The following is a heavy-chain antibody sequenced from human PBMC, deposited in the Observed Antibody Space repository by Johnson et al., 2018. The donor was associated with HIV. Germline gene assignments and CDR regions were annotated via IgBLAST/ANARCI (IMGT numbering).Heavy chain of an antibody. CDR3: ARVNSAAALDI. J-gene: IGHJ3*02. Sequence: VQLVESGGGLVQPGGSLRLSCAASGFTFRSYWMSWVRQAPGKGLEWVANINQDGSEEYYVDSVKGRFTISRDNAKNSLYLQLNSLTAADTALYYCARVNSAAALDIWGQGTMVTVSS. V-gene: IGHV3-7*03. CDR2: INQDGSEE. D-gene: IGHD1-1*01. CDR1: GFTFRSYW.